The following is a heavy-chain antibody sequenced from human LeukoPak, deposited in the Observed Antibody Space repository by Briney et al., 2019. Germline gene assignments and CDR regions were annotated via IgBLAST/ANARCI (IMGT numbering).Heavy chain of an antibody. J-gene: IGHJ4*02. V-gene: IGHV3-21*04. Sequence: GGSLRLSCAASGFTFSSYSMNWVRQAPGKGLEWVSSISSSSSYIYYADSVKGRFTISRDNAKNSLYLQMNSLRAEDTAVYYCAKEAYYYGSGSYYDYWGQGTLVTVSS. CDR3: AKEAYYYGSGSYYDY. D-gene: IGHD3-10*01. CDR2: ISSSSSYI. CDR1: GFTFSSYS.